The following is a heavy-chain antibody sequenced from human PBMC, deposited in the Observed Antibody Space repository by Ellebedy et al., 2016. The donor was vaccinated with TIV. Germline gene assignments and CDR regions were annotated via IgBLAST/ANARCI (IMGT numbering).Heavy chain of an antibody. Sequence: MPSETLSLTCTVSGGSINSGGYYWSWMRQYPGKGLEWIGYIYYSGSTYYNPSLKSRVTISLDTSKNQFSLNLSSVTAADTAVYYCATGNQWDQLLVYWGQGTLVTVSS. D-gene: IGHD1-26*01. J-gene: IGHJ4*02. CDR1: GGSINSGGYY. CDR3: ATGNQWDQLLVY. CDR2: IYYSGST. V-gene: IGHV4-31*03.